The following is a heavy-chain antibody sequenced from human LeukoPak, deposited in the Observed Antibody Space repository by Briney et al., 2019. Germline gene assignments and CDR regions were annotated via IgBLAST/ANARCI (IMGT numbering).Heavy chain of an antibody. V-gene: IGHV3-11*01. CDR2: ISSSGSTI. J-gene: IGHJ4*02. D-gene: IGHD2-2*01. CDR1: GFTFSDYY. CDR3: AKLGCSSTSCHPPADY. Sequence: PGGSLRLSCAASGFTFSDYYMSWIRQAPGKGLEWVSYISSSGSTIYYADSVKGRFTISRDNAKNSLYLQMNSLRAEDTAVYYCAKLGCSSTSCHPPADYWGQGTLVTVSS.